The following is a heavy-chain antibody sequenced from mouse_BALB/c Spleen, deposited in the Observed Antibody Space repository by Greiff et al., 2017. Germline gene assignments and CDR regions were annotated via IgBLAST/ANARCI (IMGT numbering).Heavy chain of an antibody. CDR2: IYPGSGST. CDR3: TIADY. CDR1: GYTFTSYW. V-gene: IGHV1S22*01. J-gene: IGHJ2*01. Sequence: LQQPGSELVRPGASVKLSCKASGYTFTSYWMHWVKQRHGQGLEWIGNIYPGSGSTNYDEKFKSKGTLTVDTSSSTAYMHLSSLTSEDSAVYYCTIADYWGQGTTLTVSS.